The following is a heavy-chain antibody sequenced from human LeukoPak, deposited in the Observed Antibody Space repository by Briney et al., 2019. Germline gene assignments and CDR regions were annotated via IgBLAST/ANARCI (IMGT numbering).Heavy chain of an antibody. D-gene: IGHD2-8*01. CDR3: AVDLLDGVPDYFDF. CDR2: VSHDSSHK. CDR1: AVAFSTYT. V-gene: IGHV3-30-3*01. Sequence: GGPLRLSCVASAVAFSTYTMHWVRQAPGKGLEWVAVVSHDSSHKYYVDSVKGRFTISRDNSKNTVYLQMNSLRVDDTAVYYCAVDLLDGVPDYFDFWGQGTLVTVSS. J-gene: IGHJ4*02.